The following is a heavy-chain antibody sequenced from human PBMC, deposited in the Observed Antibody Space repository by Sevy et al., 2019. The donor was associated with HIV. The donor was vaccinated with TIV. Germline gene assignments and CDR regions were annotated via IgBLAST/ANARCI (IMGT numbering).Heavy chain of an antibody. J-gene: IGHJ6*02. CDR3: AKCLAALPGYYYGVDV. D-gene: IGHD6-6*01. CDR2: ISDIGNT. Sequence: GGSLRLSCAASGFTFSSYGMSWVHQAPGKGLEWVSVISDIGNTYYADSVKGRFTMSRDNSKNTLYLQMNSLRAEATAVYYCAKCLAALPGYYYGVDVWGQGTTVTVSS. CDR1: GFTFSSYG. V-gene: IGHV3-23*01.